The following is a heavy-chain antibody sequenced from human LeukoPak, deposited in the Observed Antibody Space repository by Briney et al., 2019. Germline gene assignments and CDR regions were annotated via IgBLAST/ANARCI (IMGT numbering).Heavy chain of an antibody. CDR2: VYNSGST. D-gene: IGHD2-15*01. J-gene: IGHJ5*02. Sequence: SETLSLTCTVSGGSISTYYWSWIRQPPGKGLEWIGCVYNSGSTNYNPSLKSRVTISVDTSKNQFSLKLSSVTAADTAVYYCARGEILFNPWGQGTLVTVSS. CDR1: GGSISTYY. CDR3: ARGEILFNP. V-gene: IGHV4-59*01.